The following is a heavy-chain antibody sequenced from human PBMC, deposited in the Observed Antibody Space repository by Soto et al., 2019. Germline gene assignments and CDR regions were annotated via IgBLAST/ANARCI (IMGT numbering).Heavy chain of an antibody. CDR2: ISSSSSYI. Sequence: GGSLRLSCAASGFTFSSYSMNWVRQAPGKGLEWVSSISSSSSYIYYADSVKGRFTISRDNAKNSLYLQMNSLRAEDTAVYYCAREEEYYYDSSSYFPPPDYWGQGTLVTVSS. J-gene: IGHJ4*02. D-gene: IGHD3-22*01. CDR1: GFTFSSYS. V-gene: IGHV3-21*01. CDR3: AREEEYYYDSSSYFPPPDY.